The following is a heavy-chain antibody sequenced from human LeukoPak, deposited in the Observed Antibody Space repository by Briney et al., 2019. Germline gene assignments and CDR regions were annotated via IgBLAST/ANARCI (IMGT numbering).Heavy chain of an antibody. D-gene: IGHD3-22*01. J-gene: IGHJ5*02. CDR1: GDSISSYY. V-gene: IGHV4-59*01. CDR3: ARGITMIVGAFDP. Sequence: SETLSLTCTVSGDSISSYYWSWIRQPPGKGLEWIGYIYYSGSTNYNPSLKSRATISVDTSKIQFSLKLSSVTAADTAVYYCARGITMIVGAFDPWGQGTLVTVSS. CDR2: IYYSGST.